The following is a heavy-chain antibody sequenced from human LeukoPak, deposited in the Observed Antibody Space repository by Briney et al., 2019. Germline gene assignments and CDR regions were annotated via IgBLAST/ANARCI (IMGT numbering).Heavy chain of an antibody. D-gene: IGHD3-10*01. CDR2: INPNSGGT. J-gene: IGHJ4*02. CDR1: GYTFTGYY. Sequence: GASVKVSCTASGYTFTGYYMHWVRQAPGQGLEWMGWINPNSGGTNYAQKFQGRVTVTRDTSISTAYMELSRLRSDDTAVYYCARSVVRGERAPPKYWGQGTLVTVSS. V-gene: IGHV1-2*02. CDR3: ARSVVRGERAPPKY.